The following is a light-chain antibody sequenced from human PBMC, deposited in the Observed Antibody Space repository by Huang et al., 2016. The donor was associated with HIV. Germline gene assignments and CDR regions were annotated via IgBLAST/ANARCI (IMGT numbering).Light chain of an antibody. J-gene: IGKJ1*01. CDR3: QQYYTSPT. CDR1: QGISNS. CDR2: STS. Sequence: DIQMTQSPSSLSAFVGDTVTITCRASQGISNSVAWYQQKPGKAPKLLLYSTSRVESGVPSRFRGGGAGTDYTLTISSLQPDDFATYYCQQYYTSPTFGQGSKVEIK. V-gene: IGKV1-NL1*01.